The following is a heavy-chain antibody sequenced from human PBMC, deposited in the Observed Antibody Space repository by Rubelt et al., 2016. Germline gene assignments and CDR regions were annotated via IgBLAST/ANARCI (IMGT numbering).Heavy chain of an antibody. Sequence: QVQLVQSGAEVKKPGSSVKVSCKASGGTFSSYAISWVRQAPGQGLEWMGGIIPIFGTANYAQKFQGRVTITADESTSTAYMELSSLRSEDTAVYYCARVPRLRCLEWLRGYYFDYWGQGTLVTVSS. V-gene: IGHV1-69*01. CDR3: ARVPRLRCLEWLRGYYFDY. J-gene: IGHJ4*02. CDR1: GGTFSSYA. CDR2: IIPIFGTA. D-gene: IGHD3-3*01.